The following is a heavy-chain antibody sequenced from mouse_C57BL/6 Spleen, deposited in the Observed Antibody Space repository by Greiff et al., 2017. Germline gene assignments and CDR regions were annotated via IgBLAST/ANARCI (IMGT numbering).Heavy chain of an antibody. CDR3: TTGWAGFAY. CDR1: GFNIKDDY. V-gene: IGHV14-4*01. CDR2: IDPENGNT. Sequence: EVKLVESGAELVRPGASVKLSCTASGFNIKDDYMHWVKQRPEQGLEWIGWIDPENGNTEYASKFQGKATITADTSSNTAYLQLSSLTSEGTAVYYCTTGWAGFAYWGQGTLVTVSA. J-gene: IGHJ3*01. D-gene: IGHD2-3*01.